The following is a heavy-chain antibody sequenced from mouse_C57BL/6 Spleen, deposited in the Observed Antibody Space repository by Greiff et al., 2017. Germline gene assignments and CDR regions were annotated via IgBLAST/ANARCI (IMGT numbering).Heavy chain of an antibody. Sequence: VQLQESGAELVKPGASVKMSCKASGYTFTSYWITWVKQRPGKGLEWIGDIYPGSGSTNYNEKFKSKSTLTVDTSSSTAYMQLSSLTSEDTAVYYCAREDDYDYWGQGTTLTVSS. CDR3: AREDDYDY. CDR1: GYTFTSYW. J-gene: IGHJ2*01. V-gene: IGHV1-55*01. D-gene: IGHD2-4*01. CDR2: IYPGSGST.